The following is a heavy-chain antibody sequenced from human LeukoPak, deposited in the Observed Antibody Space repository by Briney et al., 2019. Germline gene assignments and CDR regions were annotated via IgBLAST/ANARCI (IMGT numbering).Heavy chain of an antibody. J-gene: IGHJ6*02. D-gene: IGHD1-26*01. V-gene: IGHV1-69*13. CDR1: GGTFSSYA. CDR3: ARDLIVGAPRDYTMDV. Sequence: ASVKVSCKASGGTFSSYAISWVRQAPGQGLEWMGGIIPIFGTANYAQKFQGRVTITADESTSTAYMELSSLRSEDTAVYYCARDLIVGAPRDYTMDVWGQGTAVTVSS. CDR2: IIPIFGTA.